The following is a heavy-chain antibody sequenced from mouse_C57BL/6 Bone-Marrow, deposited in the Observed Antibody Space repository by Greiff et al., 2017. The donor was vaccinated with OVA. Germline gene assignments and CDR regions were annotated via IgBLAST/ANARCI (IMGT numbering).Heavy chain of an antibody. CDR3: ARRTYYSNYVYFDY. V-gene: IGHV1-52*01. Sequence: QVQLQQPGAELVRPGSSVKLSCKASGYTFTSYWMHWVKQRPIQGLEWIGNIDPSDSETPYNQKFKDKATLTVDKSSSTAYMQLSSLTSEDSAVYDCARRTYYSNYVYFDYWGQGTTLTVSS. CDR2: IDPSDSET. CDR1: GYTFTSYW. D-gene: IGHD2-5*01. J-gene: IGHJ2*01.